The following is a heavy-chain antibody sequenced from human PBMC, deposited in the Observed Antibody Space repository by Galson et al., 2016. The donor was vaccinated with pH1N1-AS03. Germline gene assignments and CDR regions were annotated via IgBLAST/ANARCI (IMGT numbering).Heavy chain of an antibody. D-gene: IGHD6-19*01. CDR3: AAAQGAWLVGRMLY. Sequence: SLRLSCAASGFTFDDYDDYAMHWVRQVPGKGLEWVSGISWNGGSRGYADSVRGRFTISRDNARNTLDLQMNNLKTEDTAFYYCAAAQGAWLVGRMLYWGQATLVTVSS. J-gene: IGHJ4*02. CDR1: GFTFDDYDDYA. CDR2: ISWNGGSR. V-gene: IGHV3-9*01.